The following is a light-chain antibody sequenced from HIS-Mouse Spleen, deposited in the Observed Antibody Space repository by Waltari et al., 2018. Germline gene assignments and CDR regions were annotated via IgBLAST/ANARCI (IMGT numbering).Light chain of an antibody. J-gene: IGLJ2*01. V-gene: IGLV3-9*01. CDR1: NIGSKN. CDR3: QVWDSSTVV. Sequence: SYELTQPLSVSVALGQTARITCGGNNIGSKNVHWYQQKPGQAPVLVIYNRPSGIPERFSGYNSGNTATLTISRAQAGDEADYYCQVWDSSTVVFGGGTKLTVL.